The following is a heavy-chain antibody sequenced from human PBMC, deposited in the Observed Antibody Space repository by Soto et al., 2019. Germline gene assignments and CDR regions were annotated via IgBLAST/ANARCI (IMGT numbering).Heavy chain of an antibody. CDR3: ARSRVWGESDS. J-gene: IGHJ5*01. D-gene: IGHD3-16*01. CDR1: GGSISNADYY. Sequence: QVQLQESGPGLVKPSQTLSLTCTVSGGSISNADYYWAWIRQHPGKGLGWLGYIYYTGNTYYNTSLKSRLSVSIDTSNNEFSLRLTSVTAADTAVYFCARSRVWGESDSWGQGTLVTVSS. V-gene: IGHV4-31*03. CDR2: IYYTGNT.